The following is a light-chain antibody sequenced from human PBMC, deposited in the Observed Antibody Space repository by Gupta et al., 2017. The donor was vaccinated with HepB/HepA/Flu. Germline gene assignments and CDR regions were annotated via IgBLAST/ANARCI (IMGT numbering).Light chain of an antibody. CDR2: DDT. J-gene: IGLJ1*01. CDR3: QVWDSDTDHCV. CDR1: HIGSRS. Sequence: SSVLTQPPSVSVAPGETATITCGENHIGSRSVHWYQQKPGQAPVLVVYDDTERPSGIPERFSGSDSGNTATLTISRVEAGDEADYYCQVWDSDTDHCVFGTGTKVSVL. V-gene: IGLV3-21*02.